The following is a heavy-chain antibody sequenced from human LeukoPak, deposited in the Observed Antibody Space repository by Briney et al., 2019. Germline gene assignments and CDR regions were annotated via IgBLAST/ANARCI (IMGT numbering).Heavy chain of an antibody. Sequence: GGSLRLSCAASGFTFTIFGLNWVRQAPGKGPEWVSYIDARSGITYYADSVQGRFTISRDDARESVFLQMDGLRVDDTAVYYCARDVAGGIAAAGPFDYWGQGTLVTVSS. CDR2: IDARSGIT. J-gene: IGHJ4*02. D-gene: IGHD6-13*01. CDR1: GFTFTIFG. CDR3: ARDVAGGIAAAGPFDY. V-gene: IGHV3-48*01.